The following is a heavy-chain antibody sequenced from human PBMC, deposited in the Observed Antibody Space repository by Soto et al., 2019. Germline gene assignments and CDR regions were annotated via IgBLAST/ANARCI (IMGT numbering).Heavy chain of an antibody. V-gene: IGHV1-69*13. CDR2: IIPIFGTA. Sequence: ASVKVSCKASGGTFSSYAISWVRQAPGQGLEWMGGIIPIFGTANYAQKFQGRVTITADESTSTAYMELSSLRSEDTAVYYCARRRAVPGGVAYYYYGMDVWGQGTTVTVSS. CDR3: ARRRAVPGGVAYYYYGMDV. CDR1: GGTFSSYA. J-gene: IGHJ6*02. D-gene: IGHD3-16*01.